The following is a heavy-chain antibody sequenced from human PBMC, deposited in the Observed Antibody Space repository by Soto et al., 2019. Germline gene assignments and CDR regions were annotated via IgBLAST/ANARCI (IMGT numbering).Heavy chain of an antibody. J-gene: IGHJ6*02. Sequence: ASVKVSCKASGYTFTNYAMHWVRQAPGQRREWMGWINAGNGNTKYSQIFEGRVTITRDTSATIAYMELSSLRSEDTAVYYCARSEQYYESSGYYYPSGYYYYGMDVWGQGXTVTVSS. CDR1: GYTFTNYA. V-gene: IGHV1-3*01. CDR2: INAGNGNT. D-gene: IGHD3-22*01. CDR3: ARSEQYYESSGYYYPSGYYYYGMDV.